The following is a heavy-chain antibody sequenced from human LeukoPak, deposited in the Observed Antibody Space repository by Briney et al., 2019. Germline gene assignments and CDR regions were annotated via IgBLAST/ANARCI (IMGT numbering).Heavy chain of an antibody. Sequence: GGSLRLSCAASGFTFSTYAMYWVRQAPGKGLEWVSGISASGNNTYYAVSVKGRVTISRDNSKHTLYVQMNSLRAEDTAVYYCAKGARDSGSYYSALHYWGQGTLVTVSS. D-gene: IGHD3-10*01. J-gene: IGHJ4*02. CDR1: GFTFSTYA. CDR3: AKGARDSGSYYSALHY. V-gene: IGHV3-23*01. CDR2: ISASGNNT.